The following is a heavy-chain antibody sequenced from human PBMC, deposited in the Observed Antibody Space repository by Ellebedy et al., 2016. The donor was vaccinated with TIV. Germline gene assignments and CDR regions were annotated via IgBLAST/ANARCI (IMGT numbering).Heavy chain of an antibody. D-gene: IGHD2-2*01. V-gene: IGHV3-7*01. CDR2: IKQDGSEK. Sequence: GESLKISXAASGFTFSSYWMSWVRQAPGKGLEWVANIKQDGSEKYYVDSVKGRFTISRDNAKNSLYLQMNSLRAEDTAVYYCARDETYCSSTSCSPPDYWGQGTLVTVSS. J-gene: IGHJ4*02. CDR3: ARDETYCSSTSCSPPDY. CDR1: GFTFSSYW.